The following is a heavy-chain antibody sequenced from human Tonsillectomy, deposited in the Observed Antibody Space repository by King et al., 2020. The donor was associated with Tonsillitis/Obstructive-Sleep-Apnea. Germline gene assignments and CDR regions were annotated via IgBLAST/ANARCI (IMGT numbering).Heavy chain of an antibody. Sequence: QLVQSGGGLIQPGGSLRLSCAASGFTVSNNYMSWVRQAPGKGLERFSFMYSGGNTYYADSVKGRFTIPRDNSKNTLYLQMNSLRDEDTAVYYCARGNYGRPFDYWGQGTLVTVSS. CDR1: GFTVSNNY. V-gene: IGHV3-53*01. CDR2: MYSGGNT. J-gene: IGHJ4*02. CDR3: ARGNYGRPFDY. D-gene: IGHD3-16*01.